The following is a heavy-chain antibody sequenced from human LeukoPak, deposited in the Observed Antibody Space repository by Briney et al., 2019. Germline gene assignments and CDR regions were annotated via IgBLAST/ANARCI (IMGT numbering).Heavy chain of an antibody. CDR1: GGSFSSYY. Sequence: PSETLSLTCTVSGGSFSSYYWNWIRQPAGKGLEWIGRIYSSGSTNYNPSLKSRVTISVDKSKNQLSLKLSFVTAADTAVYYCARDASSGWPYYLDYWGQGTLVTVSS. J-gene: IGHJ4*02. D-gene: IGHD6-19*01. CDR3: ARDASSGWPYYLDY. V-gene: IGHV4-4*07. CDR2: IYSSGST.